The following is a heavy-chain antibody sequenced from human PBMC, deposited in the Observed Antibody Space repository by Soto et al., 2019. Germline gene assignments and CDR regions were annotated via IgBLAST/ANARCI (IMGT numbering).Heavy chain of an antibody. J-gene: IGHJ3*02. Sequence: EVQLLESGGGLVQPVGSLRLSCAASGFTFSSYAMSWVRQAPGKGLEWVSAISGSGGSTYYADSVKGRFTISRDNSKNTLYLQMNSLRAEDTAVYYCAKEVPITMIVAEGAFDIWGQGTMVTVSS. V-gene: IGHV3-23*01. D-gene: IGHD3-22*01. CDR2: ISGSGGST. CDR1: GFTFSSYA. CDR3: AKEVPITMIVAEGAFDI.